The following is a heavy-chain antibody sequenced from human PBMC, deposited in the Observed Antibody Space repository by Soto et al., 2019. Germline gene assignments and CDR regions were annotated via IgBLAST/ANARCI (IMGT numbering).Heavy chain of an antibody. D-gene: IGHD2-15*01. CDR2: INPNSGGT. Sequence: GASLKVSCKASGYTFTGYYMHWVRQAPGQGLEWMGWINPNSGGTNYAQKFQGWVTMTRDTSISTAYMELSRLRSDDTAVYYCARANRDCSGGSCYSDSFDYWGQGTLVTVSS. CDR1: GYTFTGYY. V-gene: IGHV1-2*04. J-gene: IGHJ4*02. CDR3: ARANRDCSGGSCYSDSFDY.